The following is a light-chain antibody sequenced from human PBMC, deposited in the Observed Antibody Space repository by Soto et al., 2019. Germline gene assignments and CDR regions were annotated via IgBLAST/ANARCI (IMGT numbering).Light chain of an antibody. J-gene: IGKJ1*01. V-gene: IGKV1-5*01. Sequence: DIQMTQSPSTLSASVGDRVTITCRASQSISNWLAWYQQKPGKAPNLLISDSSDLQSGVPSRFSGSGSGTEFTLTISSLQPDDFATYYCQQYSDYSPRTFAQGTKVDIK. CDR2: DSS. CDR3: QQYSDYSPRT. CDR1: QSISNW.